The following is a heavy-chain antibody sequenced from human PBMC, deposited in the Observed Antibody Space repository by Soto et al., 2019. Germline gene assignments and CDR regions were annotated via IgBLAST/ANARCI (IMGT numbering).Heavy chain of an antibody. J-gene: IGHJ6*02. CDR3: AKVTSSSTFYYYYYGIYV. D-gene: IGHD6-19*01. V-gene: IGHV3-30-3*01. CDR2: IYSDGNNK. CDR1: GFTFSSHA. Sequence: GGSLRLSCAVSGFTFSSHAMHWVRQAPGKGLEWVALIYSDGNNKYYADSVKGRFTISRDNSKNTLYLQMNSLRAEDTAVYYCAKVTSSSTFYYYYYGIYVLGQRTTVTVS.